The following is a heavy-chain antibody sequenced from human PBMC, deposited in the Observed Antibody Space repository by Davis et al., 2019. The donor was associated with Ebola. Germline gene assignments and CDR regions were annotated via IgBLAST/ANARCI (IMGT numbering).Heavy chain of an antibody. CDR3: TNTKAYSSGFED. V-gene: IGHV3-7*01. CDR1: GFTFSAYW. D-gene: IGHD6-25*01. CDR2: IKHDGTEK. Sequence: GGSLRLSCAASGFTFSAYWMTWVRQAPGKGLQWVANIKHDGTEKNYVESVKGRFTISRDNSKNSLYLQMNSLRAEDTALYYCTNTKAYSSGFEDWGQGTVVTVSS. J-gene: IGHJ4*02.